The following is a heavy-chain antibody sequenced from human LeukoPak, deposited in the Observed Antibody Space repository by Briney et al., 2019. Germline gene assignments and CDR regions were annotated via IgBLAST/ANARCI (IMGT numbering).Heavy chain of an antibody. V-gene: IGHV1-69*04. CDR3: ASLYGSGSFNNYYFDY. CDR1: GGTFSSYA. Sequence: ASVKVSCKASGGTFSSYAISWVRQAPGQGLEWMGRIIPILGIANYAQKFQGRVTITADKSTSTAYMELSSLRSEDTAVYYCASLYGSGSFNNYYFDYWGQGTLVTVSS. J-gene: IGHJ4*02. D-gene: IGHD3-10*01. CDR2: IIPILGIA.